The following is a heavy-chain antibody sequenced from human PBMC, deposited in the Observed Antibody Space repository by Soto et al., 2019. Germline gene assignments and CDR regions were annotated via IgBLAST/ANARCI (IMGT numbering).Heavy chain of an antibody. CDR3: ARAWCMLCFERKDAFDI. J-gene: IGHJ3*02. Sequence: GGSLRLSCAASGFTVSSNYMSWVRQAPGKGLEWVSVIYSGGSTYYADSVKGRFTISRDNSKNTLYLQMNSLRAEDTAVYYCARAWCMLCFERKDAFDIWGQGTMVTVSS. D-gene: IGHD2-8*01. CDR2: IYSGGST. V-gene: IGHV3-66*01. CDR1: GFTVSSNY.